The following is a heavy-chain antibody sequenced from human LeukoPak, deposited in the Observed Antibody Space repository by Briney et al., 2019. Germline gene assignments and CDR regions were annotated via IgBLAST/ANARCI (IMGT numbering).Heavy chain of an antibody. J-gene: IGHJ4*02. CDR2: IIGRGGST. CDR3: AKDRKGYSSGWYYFDY. CDR1: GFTFISYA. D-gene: IGHD6-19*01. V-gene: IGHV3-23*01. Sequence: GGSLRLSCAASGFTFISYAMSWVRQAPGKGLEWVSAIIGRGGSTYSADSVKGRFTISRDNSKNTLYLQMNSLRAEDTAVYYCAKDRKGYSSGWYYFDYWGQGTLVTVSS.